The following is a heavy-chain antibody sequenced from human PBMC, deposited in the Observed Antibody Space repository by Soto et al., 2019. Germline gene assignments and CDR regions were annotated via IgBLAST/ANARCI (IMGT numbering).Heavy chain of an antibody. J-gene: IGHJ4*02. CDR2: IYYNGST. CDR1: GYSISYGYY. D-gene: IGHD1-26*01. CDR3: ARRGSSGTPVDY. Sequence: SETLSLTCGVSGYSISYGYYWGWIRQPPGKGLEWIGNIYYNGSTNYNPSLKSRVTMSVDKSKNHFSLNLTSVTAADTGVYYCARRGSSGTPVDYWGQGILVTVSS. V-gene: IGHV4-38-2*01.